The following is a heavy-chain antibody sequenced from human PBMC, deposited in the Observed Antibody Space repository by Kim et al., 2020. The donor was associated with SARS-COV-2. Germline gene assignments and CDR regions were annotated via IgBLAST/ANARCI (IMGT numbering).Heavy chain of an antibody. Sequence: WGSLRLSCAASGFTFSSYGMHWVRQSPGKGLEWVAVISYDGSNKYYADSVKGRFTISRDNSKNTLYLQMNSLRAEDTAVYYCAKDSTSYLQLVFDYYGMDVWGQGTTVTVSS. CDR3: AKDSTSYLQLVFDYYGMDV. V-gene: IGHV3-30*18. CDR2: ISYDGSNK. D-gene: IGHD6-13*01. J-gene: IGHJ6*02. CDR1: GFTFSSYG.